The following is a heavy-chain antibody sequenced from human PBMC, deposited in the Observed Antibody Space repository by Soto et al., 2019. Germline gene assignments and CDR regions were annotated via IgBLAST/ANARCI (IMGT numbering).Heavy chain of an antibody. Sequence: PVGSLRLSCAASGFTFSSYAMHWVRQAPGKGLEWVAVISYDGSNKYYADSVKGRFTISRDNSKNTLYLQMNSLRAEDTAVYYCARPVLRFLECLLGMDVWGQGTTVTVSS. V-gene: IGHV3-30-3*01. CDR1: GFTFSSYA. D-gene: IGHD3-3*01. CDR2: ISYDGSNK. CDR3: ARPVLRFLECLLGMDV. J-gene: IGHJ6*02.